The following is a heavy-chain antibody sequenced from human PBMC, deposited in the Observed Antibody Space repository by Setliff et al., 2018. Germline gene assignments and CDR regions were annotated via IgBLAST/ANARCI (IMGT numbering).Heavy chain of an antibody. CDR1: GYTLTTYF. J-gene: IGHJ4*02. V-gene: IGHV7-4-1*02. Sequence: ASVKVSCKASGYTLTTYFMNWVRQAPGQGLEWMGYINTRTGNPMYAQGFTGRFVFSLDPSVSTAYLQISSLKAEDTALYYCATGSLIAAGTGHWGQGTLVTVSS. CDR3: ATGSLIAAGTGH. D-gene: IGHD6-13*01. CDR2: INTRTGNP.